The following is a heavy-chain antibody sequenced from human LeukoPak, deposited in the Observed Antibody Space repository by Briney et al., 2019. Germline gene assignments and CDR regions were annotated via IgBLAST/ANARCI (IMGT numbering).Heavy chain of an antibody. CDR1: GYTFTSYD. V-gene: IGHV1-8*01. J-gene: IGHJ4*02. CDR2: MNPNSGNT. D-gene: IGHD4-17*01. CDR3: ARKGCNYGAYFFYFAY. Sequence: ASVKVSCKASGYTFTSYDINWVRQATGQGLEWMGWMNPNSGNTGYAQKFQGRVTMTRNTSISTAYMELSSLRSKDTAVYYCARKGCNYGAYFFYFAYWGREPRVTVSS.